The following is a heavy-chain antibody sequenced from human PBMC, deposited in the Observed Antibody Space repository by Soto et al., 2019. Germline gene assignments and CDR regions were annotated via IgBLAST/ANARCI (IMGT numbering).Heavy chain of an antibody. J-gene: IGHJ5*02. Sequence: QVQLQESGPGLVMPSQTLSLTCTVSGASMGSGDYYWTWIRQPPGKGLEWIGYIYYIGTTFYNPSLESRVNISIDTSKNHFSLRLTSVTAADTAVYYCSRGSTYYGFLTWGQGTLVTVSS. CDR3: SRGSTYYGFLT. CDR1: GASMGSGDYY. V-gene: IGHV4-30-4*01. CDR2: IYYIGTT. D-gene: IGHD3-10*01.